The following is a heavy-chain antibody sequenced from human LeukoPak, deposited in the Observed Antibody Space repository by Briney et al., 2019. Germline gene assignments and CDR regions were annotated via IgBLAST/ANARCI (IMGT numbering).Heavy chain of an antibody. V-gene: IGHV3-66*01. CDR3: ARDNYGTS. CDR2: IHSAGST. J-gene: IGHJ4*02. D-gene: IGHD4-11*01. CDR1: GGSISSGGYY. Sequence: PSETLSLTCTVSGGSISSGGYYWSWVRQAPGKGLEWVSLIHSAGSTYYTDSVKGRFTISRDNSKNTLYLQMNSLRAEDTAVYYCARDNYGTSWGQGTLVTVSS.